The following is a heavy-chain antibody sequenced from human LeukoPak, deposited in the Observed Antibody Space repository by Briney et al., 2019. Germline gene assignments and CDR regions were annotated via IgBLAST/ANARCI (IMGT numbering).Heavy chain of an antibody. Sequence: ETLSLTCVVSGASVSTTSCLWGWVRQTPGKGLEWIGSISYTGSSYYNPSLNSRVTMSLDPAKNHFSLRMTSLTAADTAVYYCVRDLGVGGSWPLDFWGPGTVVNVSS. V-gene: IGHV4-39*07. CDR1: GASVSTTSCL. J-gene: IGHJ4*02. CDR2: ISYTGSS. D-gene: IGHD2-15*01. CDR3: VRDLGVGGSWPLDF.